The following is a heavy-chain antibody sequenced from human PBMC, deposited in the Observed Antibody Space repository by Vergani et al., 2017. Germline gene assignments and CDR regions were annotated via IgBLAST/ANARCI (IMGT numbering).Heavy chain of an antibody. D-gene: IGHD6-19*01. CDR2: IYYSGST. J-gene: IGHJ4*02. Sequence: QLQLQESGPGLVKPSETLSLTCTVSGGSISSSSYYWGWIRQPPGKGLEWIGSIYYSGSTNYNPSLKSRVTISVDTSKNQFSLKLSSVTAADTAVYYCATSIAVALDYWGQGTLVTVSS. CDR1: GGSISSSSYY. V-gene: IGHV4-39*07. CDR3: ATSIAVALDY.